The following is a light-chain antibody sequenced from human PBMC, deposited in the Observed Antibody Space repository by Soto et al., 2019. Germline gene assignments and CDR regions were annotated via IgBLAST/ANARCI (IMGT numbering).Light chain of an antibody. J-gene: IGKJ1*01. CDR3: QQSDTIPWT. Sequence: DIQMTQSPSSLSASVGDRVTITCRATQSITSYLNWYQQKPGKAPKLLIYAASSLQSGVPSRFSGGGSGTDFTLTISSLQPEEFATYYCQQSDTIPWTFGQGTKVEIK. CDR1: QSITSY. CDR2: AAS. V-gene: IGKV1-39*01.